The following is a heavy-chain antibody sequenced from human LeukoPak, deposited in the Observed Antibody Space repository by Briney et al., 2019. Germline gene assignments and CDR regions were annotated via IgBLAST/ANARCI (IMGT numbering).Heavy chain of an antibody. V-gene: IGHV3-23*01. D-gene: IGHD3-22*01. CDR1: GFTFSNYA. Sequence: GGSLRLSCTASGFTFSNYAMSWVRQAPGKGLEWVISGSGANTYYADSVKGRFTISRDNAKNSLYLQMNSLRAEDMALYYCAKSPLPYYYDSSGYHPNYFDYWGQGTLVTVSS. CDR2: SGSGANT. CDR3: AKSPLPYYYDSSGYHPNYFDY. J-gene: IGHJ4*02.